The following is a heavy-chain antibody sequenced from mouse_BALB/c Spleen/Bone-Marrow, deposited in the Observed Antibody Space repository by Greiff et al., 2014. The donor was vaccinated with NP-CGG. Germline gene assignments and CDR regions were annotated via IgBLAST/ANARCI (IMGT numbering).Heavy chain of an antibody. CDR3: ARGWLLRHYFDY. D-gene: IGHD2-3*01. J-gene: IGHJ2*01. CDR2: INPNNGGT. Sequence: VQLKESGPELVKTGASVKISCKTSGYTFTEYTMHWVKQSHVKSLEWIGGINPNNGGTSYNQKFKDKATWTVDKSSSTAYMELRSLTSEDSAVYYCARGWLLRHYFDYWGQGTTLTVSS. CDR1: GYTFTEYT. V-gene: IGHV1-18*01.